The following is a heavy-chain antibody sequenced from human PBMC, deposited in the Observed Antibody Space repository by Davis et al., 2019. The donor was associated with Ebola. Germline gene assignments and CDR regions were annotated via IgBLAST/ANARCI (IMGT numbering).Heavy chain of an antibody. CDR3: ARGYSIAALLGWNWFDP. V-gene: IGHV4-30-2*01. D-gene: IGHD6-6*01. CDR2: IYHSGST. CDR1: GGSISSGGYS. Sequence: SETLSLTCAVSGGSISSGGYSWSWIRQPPGKGLEWIGYIYHSGSTYYNPSLKSRVTISVDRSKNQFSLKLSSVTAADTAVYYCARGYSIAALLGWNWFDPWGQGTLVTVSS. J-gene: IGHJ5*02.